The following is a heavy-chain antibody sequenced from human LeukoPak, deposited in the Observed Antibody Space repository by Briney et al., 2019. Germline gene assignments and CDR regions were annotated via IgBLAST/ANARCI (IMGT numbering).Heavy chain of an antibody. V-gene: IGHV3-74*01. CDR3: AKGVSNWGNMDY. Sequence: GGSLRLSCAASGFTFSSYWMHWVRQAPGKGLVWVSRINSDGSCTSYADSVKGRFTISRDTSKNTLFLQMNSLRDEDTAMYYCAKGVSNWGNMDYWGQGTLVTVSS. CDR2: INSDGSCT. CDR1: GFTFSSYW. D-gene: IGHD2/OR15-2a*01. J-gene: IGHJ4*02.